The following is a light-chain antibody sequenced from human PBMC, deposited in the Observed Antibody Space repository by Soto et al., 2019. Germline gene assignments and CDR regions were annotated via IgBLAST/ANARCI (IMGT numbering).Light chain of an antibody. CDR1: SSDVGSYNH. Sequence: QSALTQPRSVSESPGQPVTISCTGASSDVGSYNHVSWYQLHPGKAPKLIIYDVSYRPSGVPARFSGSKSGNTASLTISGLQPEDEADYYCCSYAGSNLHYVFGSGTKGTVL. CDR2: DVS. CDR3: CSYAGSNLHYV. V-gene: IGLV2-11*01. J-gene: IGLJ1*01.